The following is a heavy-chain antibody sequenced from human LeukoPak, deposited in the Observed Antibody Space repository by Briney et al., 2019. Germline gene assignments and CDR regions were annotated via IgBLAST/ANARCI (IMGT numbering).Heavy chain of an antibody. D-gene: IGHD6-19*01. J-gene: IGHJ4*02. CDR3: ARHRRFVIAVAPFDY. CDR1: GGSFSGYY. CDR2: INHSGST. V-gene: IGHV4-34*01. Sequence: SETLSLTCAVYGGSFSGYYWSWIRQPPGKGLEWLGEINHSGSTNYNPSLKSRVTISVDTSKNQFSLKLSSVTAADTAVYYCARHRRFVIAVAPFDYWGQGTLVTVSS.